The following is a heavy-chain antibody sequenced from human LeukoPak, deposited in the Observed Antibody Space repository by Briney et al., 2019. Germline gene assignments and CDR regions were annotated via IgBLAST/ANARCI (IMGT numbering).Heavy chain of an antibody. CDR2: IYIDGTAT. J-gene: IGHJ3*01. V-gene: IGHV3-74*01. Sequence: AGGSLRLSCAASGFTFSDYTMHWVRQAPGKGLVWISRIYIDGTATNYADSVKGRFTISRDNAKNTLYLQMNSLRAEDTAVYYCARPSYTSSRFALWGQGTMVTVSS. CDR3: ARPSYTSSRFAL. CDR1: GFTFSDYT. D-gene: IGHD6-13*01.